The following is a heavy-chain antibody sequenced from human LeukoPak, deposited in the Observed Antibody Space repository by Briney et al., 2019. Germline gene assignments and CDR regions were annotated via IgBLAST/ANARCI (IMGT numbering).Heavy chain of an antibody. CDR1: GFTFSSYA. J-gene: IGHJ4*02. Sequence: PGRSLRLSCAASGFTFSSYAMHWVRQAPGKGLERVAVISYDGSNKYYADSVKGRFTISRDNSKNTLYLQMNSLRAEDTAVYYCARVGGSGWYIDYWGQGTLVTVSS. CDR3: ARVGGSGWYIDY. D-gene: IGHD6-19*01. V-gene: IGHV3-30*04. CDR2: ISYDGSNK.